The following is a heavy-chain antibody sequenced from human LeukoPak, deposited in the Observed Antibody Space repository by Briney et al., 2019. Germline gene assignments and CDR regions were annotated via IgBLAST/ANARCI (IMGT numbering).Heavy chain of an antibody. J-gene: IGHJ4*02. CDR2: ISAYNGNT. CDR1: GYTFTSYG. Sequence: ASVKVSCKASGYTFTSYGISRVRQAPGQGLEWMGWISAYNGNTNYAQKLQGRVTMTTDTSTSTAYMELRSLRSDDTAVYYCARDTIAAAGPSDFDYWGQGTLVTVSS. D-gene: IGHD6-13*01. CDR3: ARDTIAAAGPSDFDY. V-gene: IGHV1-18*01.